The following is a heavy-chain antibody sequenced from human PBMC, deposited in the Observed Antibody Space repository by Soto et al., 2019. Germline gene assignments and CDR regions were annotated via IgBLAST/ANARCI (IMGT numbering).Heavy chain of an antibody. V-gene: IGHV3-30-3*01. CDR1: GFTFSSYA. CDR2: ISYDGSNK. Sequence: QVQLVESGGGVVQPRRSLRLSCAASGFTFSSYAMHWVRQAPGKGLEWVAVISYDGSNKYYADSVKGRFTISRDNSKNTLYLQMNSLRAEDTAVYYCASEQLAVLRGVLDYWGQGTLVTVSS. J-gene: IGHJ4*02. D-gene: IGHD1-1*01. CDR3: ASEQLAVLRGVLDY.